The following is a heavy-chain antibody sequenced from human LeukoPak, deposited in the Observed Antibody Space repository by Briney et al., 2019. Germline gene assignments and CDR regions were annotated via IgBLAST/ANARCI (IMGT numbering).Heavy chain of an antibody. D-gene: IGHD4-17*01. V-gene: IGHV3-53*01. CDR1: GFTFSSYG. CDR3: ARVEVGVRDGDYVYWFDP. Sequence: PGGSLRLSCAASGFTFSSYGMIWVRQAPGKGLEWVSVIYRRGSTYYADSVEGRFTISRDNSKNTLYLQMNSLRVEDTAMYYCARVEVGVRDGDYVYWFDPWGQGTLVTVSS. J-gene: IGHJ5*02. CDR2: IYRRGST.